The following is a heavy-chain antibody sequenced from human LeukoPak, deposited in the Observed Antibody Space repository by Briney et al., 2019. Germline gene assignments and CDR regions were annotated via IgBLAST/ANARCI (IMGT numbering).Heavy chain of an antibody. D-gene: IGHD2-21*01. CDR2: INPNSGGT. J-gene: IGHJ4*02. CDR1: GYTFTGYY. CDR3: ARVSILGGD. Sequence: GASVKVFCQASGYTFTGYYMHWVRQAPGQGLEWMGWINPNSGGTNYAQKFQGRVAMTRDTSISTAYMGLSRLRSDDTAVYYCARVSILGGDWGQGTLVTVSS. V-gene: IGHV1-2*02.